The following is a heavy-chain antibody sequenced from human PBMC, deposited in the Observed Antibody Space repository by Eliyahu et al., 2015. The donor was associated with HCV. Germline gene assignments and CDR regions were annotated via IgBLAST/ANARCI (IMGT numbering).Heavy chain of an antibody. V-gene: IGHV4-61*02. CDR1: GXXIXXXNXF. CDR3: ARSFPTHDGNAGSAFDV. CDR2: ISGSGNT. J-gene: IGHJ3*01. D-gene: IGHD1-1*01. Sequence: QVQLQESGPGLVKPSQTLSLTCSVSGXXIXXXNXFWLWIRXSAGXGLGWIGRISGSGNTESNPSLRSRVTISVDTSRNDFSLNLISVTAADTAVYYCARSFPTHDGNAGSAFDVWGRGTMVTVSS.